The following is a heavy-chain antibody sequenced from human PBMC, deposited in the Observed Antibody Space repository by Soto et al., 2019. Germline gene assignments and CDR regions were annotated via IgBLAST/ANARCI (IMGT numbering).Heavy chain of an antibody. CDR1: GFAFRSHA. D-gene: IGHD6-13*01. J-gene: IGHJ5*02. Sequence: GGSLRLSCTASGFAFRSHAMQWVRQAPGKGLEWVAVISSDGATKYVADSLKGRFTISRDNFESTMSLQMNNLRPEDTALYYCARSSVHIAAAGRLDLWGPGTLGTVSS. V-gene: IGHV3-30*14. CDR2: ISSDGATK. CDR3: ARSSVHIAAAGRLDL.